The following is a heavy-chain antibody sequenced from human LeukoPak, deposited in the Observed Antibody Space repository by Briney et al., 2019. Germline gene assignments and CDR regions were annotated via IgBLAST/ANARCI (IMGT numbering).Heavy chain of an antibody. CDR1: GFTFANYA. CDR3: AKARTDMPSLSWFHY. D-gene: IGHD2-2*01. Sequence: GGSLRISCAASGFTFANYATSWVRQAPGKGLEWVSGISGYGDSKYYAASVNGRFTISRDNSKNTLYLQMNSLRTEDTAVHYWAKARTDMPSLSWFHYWGQEALVTVSS. CDR2: ISGYGDSK. V-gene: IGHV3-23*01. J-gene: IGHJ4*02.